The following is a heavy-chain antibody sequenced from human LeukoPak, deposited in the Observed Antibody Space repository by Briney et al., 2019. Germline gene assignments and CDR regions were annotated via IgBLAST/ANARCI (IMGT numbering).Heavy chain of an antibody. CDR1: DGSIFSSNW. D-gene: IGHD3-16*01. J-gene: IGHJ3*02. CDR2: ISYDGSNK. CDR3: ARPAPWGINHDAFDI. V-gene: IGHV3-30*03. Sequence: PSGTLSLTCAVSDGSIFSSNWWSWVRQAPGKGLEWVAVISYDGSNKYYADSVKGRFTISRDNSKNTLYLQMNSLRAEDTAVYYCARPAPWGINHDAFDIWGQGTMVTVSS.